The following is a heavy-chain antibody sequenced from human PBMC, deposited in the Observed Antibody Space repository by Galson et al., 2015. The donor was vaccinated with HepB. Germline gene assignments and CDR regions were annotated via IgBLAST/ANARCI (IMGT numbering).Heavy chain of an antibody. CDR3: TTGYSNGSYYYFAMDV. D-gene: IGHD4-11*01. J-gene: IGHJ6*02. CDR1: GFTFSNAW. CDR2: IKSKTDGGTT. Sequence: SLRLSCAASGFTFSNAWMSWVRQAPGKGLEWVGRIKSKTDGGTTDYAAPVKDRFTISRDDSKDTVYLQMNSLKIEDTAVYYCTTGYSNGSYYYFAMDVWGQGTTVTVSS. V-gene: IGHV3-15*01.